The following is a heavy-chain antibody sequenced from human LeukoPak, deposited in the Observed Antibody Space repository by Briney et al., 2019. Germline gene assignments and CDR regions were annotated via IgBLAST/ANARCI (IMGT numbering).Heavy chain of an antibody. CDR3: ARERGRYYDYIWGSYINWFDH. CDR1: GGSFSGYY. Sequence: PSETLSLTCAVYGGSFSGYYWSWIRQPPGEGLEWIGEINHSGSTNYNPSLKSRVTISVDTSKNQFSLKLSSVTAADTAVYYCARERGRYYDYIWGSYINWFDHWGQGTLVTVSS. CDR2: INHSGST. D-gene: IGHD3-16*01. V-gene: IGHV4-34*01. J-gene: IGHJ5*02.